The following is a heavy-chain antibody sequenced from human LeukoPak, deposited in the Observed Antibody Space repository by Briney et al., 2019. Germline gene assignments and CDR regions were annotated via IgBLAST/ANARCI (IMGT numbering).Heavy chain of an antibody. Sequence: GESLRLSCAASGFTFTSYAMNWVRQAPGKGLEWVSYINSISGEILYADSVKGRFTISRDDAKNSLYLQMNSLRDEDTAVYYCARDHGYAFDYWGQGTLATVSS. J-gene: IGHJ4*02. CDR3: ARDHGYAFDY. V-gene: IGHV3-48*02. CDR2: INSISGEI. D-gene: IGHD5-12*01. CDR1: GFTFTSYA.